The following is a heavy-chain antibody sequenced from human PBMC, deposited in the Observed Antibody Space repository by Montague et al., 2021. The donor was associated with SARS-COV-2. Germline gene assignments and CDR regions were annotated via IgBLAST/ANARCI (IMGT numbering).Heavy chain of an antibody. CDR1: GGSISSSSYY. Sequence: SETLSLTCTVSGGSISSSSYYCGRIRHPPGKGLEWIGSIYYSGSTYYNPSLKSRVTIFVDTSKNQFSPKLSSVTAANTALYYCARHGKTRIVMIVVVIGYFDYWGQGTLVTVSS. J-gene: IGHJ4*02. CDR2: IYYSGST. CDR3: ARHGKTRIVMIVVVIGYFDY. V-gene: IGHV4-39*01. D-gene: IGHD3-22*01.